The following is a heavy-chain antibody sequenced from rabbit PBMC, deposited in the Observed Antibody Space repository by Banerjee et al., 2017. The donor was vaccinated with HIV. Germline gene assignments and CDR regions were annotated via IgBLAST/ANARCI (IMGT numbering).Heavy chain of an antibody. CDR2: IYAGSSGST. D-gene: IGHD8-1*01. V-gene: IGHV1S40*01. CDR3: ASVYAATSYYTL. J-gene: IGHJ4*01. CDR1: GFSFSGSYY. Sequence: QSLEESGGGLVQPGGSLTLICTASGFSFSGSYYMWWVRQAPGKGLEWIACIYAGSSGSTYYASWAKGRLTISKTSSTTVTLQMTSLTAADTATYFCASVYAATSYYTLWGPGTLVTVS.